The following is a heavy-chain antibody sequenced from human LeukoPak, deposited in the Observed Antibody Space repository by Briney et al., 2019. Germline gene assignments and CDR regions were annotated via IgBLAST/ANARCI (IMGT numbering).Heavy chain of an antibody. Sequence: GGSLRLSCAASGFTFSSSWMHWLRQAPGKGLVWVSRISSDGSSTSYADSVKGRFTISRDNAKSTLYLQMNSLRAEDTALYFCASHGYYGSGSYCHHWGQGTLVSVSP. CDR1: GFTFSSSW. V-gene: IGHV3-74*01. D-gene: IGHD3-10*01. CDR2: ISSDGSST. J-gene: IGHJ4*02. CDR3: ASHGYYGSGSYCHH.